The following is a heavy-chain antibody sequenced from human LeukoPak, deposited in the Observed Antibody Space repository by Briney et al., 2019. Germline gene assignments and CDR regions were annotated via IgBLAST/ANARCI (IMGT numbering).Heavy chain of an antibody. CDR2: IKLDGSEK. D-gene: IGHD3-3*01. CDR3: ARDQYDTWSRRGNFDS. J-gene: IGHJ4*02. V-gene: IGHV3-7*03. Sequence: GGSLRLSCVASGFTFGKYWMSWVRQAPGKGLEWVANIKLDGSEKNYVDSVKGRFTISRDNTKNSLHLQMNSLRAEDTAVFYCARDQYDTWSRRGNFDSWGRGTLVIVSS. CDR1: GFTFGKYW.